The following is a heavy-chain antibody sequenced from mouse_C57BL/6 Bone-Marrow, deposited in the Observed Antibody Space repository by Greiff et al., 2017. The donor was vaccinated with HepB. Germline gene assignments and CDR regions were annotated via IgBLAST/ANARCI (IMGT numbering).Heavy chain of an antibody. J-gene: IGHJ4*01. Sequence: VQLQQPGAELVMPGASVKLSCKASGYTFTSYWMHWVKQRPGQGLEWIEEIDPSDSYTNYNQKFKGKSTLTVDKSSSKAYMQLSSLTSEDSAVYYCARRDFYAMDYWGQGTSVTVSS. V-gene: IGHV1-69*01. CDR1: GYTFTSYW. CDR2: IDPSDSYT. CDR3: ARRDFYAMDY.